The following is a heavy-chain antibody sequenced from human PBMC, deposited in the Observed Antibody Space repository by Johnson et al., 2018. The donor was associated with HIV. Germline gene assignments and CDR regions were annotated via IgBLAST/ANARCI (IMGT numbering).Heavy chain of an antibody. V-gene: IGHV3-23*04. CDR3: AKDHPVVAERTGAFDI. CDR2: ISGSGGST. D-gene: IGHD2-15*01. Sequence: VQLVESGGGLVQPGGSLRLSCAASGFTFSSYAMSWVRQAPGKGLEWVSAISGSGGSTFYADSVKGRFTISRDNSKNPLNLQMNSLRVEDTAVYYCAKDHPVVAERTGAFDIWGQGTMVTVSS. CDR1: GFTFSSYA. J-gene: IGHJ3*02.